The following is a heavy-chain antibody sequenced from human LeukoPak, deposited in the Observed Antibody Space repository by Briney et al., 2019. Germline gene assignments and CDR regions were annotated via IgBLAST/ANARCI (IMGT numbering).Heavy chain of an antibody. D-gene: IGHD6-19*01. CDR1: GFTFSSYA. V-gene: IGHV3-23*01. CDR2: ISGSGTST. CDR3: AKESSYSSGWYFGY. Sequence: PGGSLRLSCAASGFTFSSYAVSWVRQAPGKGLEWVSDISGSGTSTYYADSVKGRLTISRDNSKNTLYLQMNSLRAEDTAVYYCAKESSYSSGWYFGYWGQGTLVTVSS. J-gene: IGHJ4*02.